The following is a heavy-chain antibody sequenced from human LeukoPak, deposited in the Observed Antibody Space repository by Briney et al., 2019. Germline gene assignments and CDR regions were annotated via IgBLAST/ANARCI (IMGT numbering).Heavy chain of an antibody. V-gene: IGHV3-48*03. Sequence: PGGSLRLSCAVSGFTFSSCEMNWVRQAPGKGLEWVSYISSSGSNIYYADSVKGRFTISRDNAKNSLYLQMNNLRAEDTAVYYCARETNEYYFDYWGQGTLVTVSS. CDR3: ARETNEYYFDY. CDR2: ISSSGSNI. J-gene: IGHJ4*02. CDR1: GFTFSSCE. D-gene: IGHD2-8*01.